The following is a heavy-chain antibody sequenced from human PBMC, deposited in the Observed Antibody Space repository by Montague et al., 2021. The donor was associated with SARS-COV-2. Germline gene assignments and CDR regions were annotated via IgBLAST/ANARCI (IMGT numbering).Heavy chain of an antibody. J-gene: IGHJ6*03. D-gene: IGHD3-3*01. Sequence: CAISGDSVSSNSAAWNWIRQSPSRGLEWLGRTYYRSRWFNDYAVSIRSRITINPDTSKNQFSLQLNSVTPEDTAVYYCARATEWRGHYCYYYVDVWGKGTTVTVSS. CDR3: ARATEWRGHYCYYYVDV. CDR1: GDSVSSNSAA. CDR2: TYYRSRWFN. V-gene: IGHV6-1*01.